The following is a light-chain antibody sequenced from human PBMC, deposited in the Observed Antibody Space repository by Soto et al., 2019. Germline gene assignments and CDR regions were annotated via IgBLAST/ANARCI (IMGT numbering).Light chain of an antibody. V-gene: IGLV2-14*03. CDR2: DVT. CDR1: SSDIGGYNY. CDR3: SSYTSSITFV. J-gene: IGLJ1*01. Sequence: QSALTQPASVSESPGQSITISCTGTSSDIGGYNYLSWYQQHPGKAPKLLISDVTDRPSGVSNRFSGSKSANTACLTISELQAEDEAEYYCSSYTSSITFVFGAGTKVAVL.